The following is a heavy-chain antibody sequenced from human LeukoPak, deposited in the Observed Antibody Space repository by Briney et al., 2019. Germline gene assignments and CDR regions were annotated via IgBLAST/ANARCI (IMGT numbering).Heavy chain of an antibody. J-gene: IGHJ4*02. CDR2: ISYDGSNK. V-gene: IGHV3-30*04. CDR3: AKDGADYYDSRTLFDH. CDR1: GFTFTNHA. D-gene: IGHD3-22*01. Sequence: GGSLRLSCAASGFTFTNHAMHWVRQAPGKGLEWVTIISYDGSNKDYGESVRGRFTISRDNSKNTLFLQMSDLRPEDTGIYYCAKDGADYYDSRTLFDHWGQGTLVTVPS.